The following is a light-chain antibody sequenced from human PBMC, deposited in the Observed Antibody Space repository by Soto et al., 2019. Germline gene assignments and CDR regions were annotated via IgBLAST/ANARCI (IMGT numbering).Light chain of an antibody. J-gene: IGKJ1*01. CDR1: QDISNY. CDR3: QQYDNLPWT. V-gene: IGKV1-33*01. Sequence: DIQMTQSPSSLSASVGDRVTITCQASQDISNYLNWFQQKPGKAPKLLIYDASNLETGVPSRFSGSGSGTDLTFTISSLQPEDIATDYCQQYDNLPWTFGQGTKVEIK. CDR2: DAS.